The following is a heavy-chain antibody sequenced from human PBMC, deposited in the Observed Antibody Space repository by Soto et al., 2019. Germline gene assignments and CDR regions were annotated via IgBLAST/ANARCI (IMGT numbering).Heavy chain of an antibody. D-gene: IGHD3-10*01. Sequence: ASVKVSCKASGYTLPELSMHWVRQAPGKGLEWMGGFDPEDGETIYAQKFQGRVTMTEDTSTDTAYMELSSLRSDDTAVYYCARGVGSGTYYNQYNWFDPWRQGTLVTVSS. V-gene: IGHV1-24*01. J-gene: IGHJ5*02. CDR2: FDPEDGET. CDR1: GYTLPELS. CDR3: ARGVGSGTYYNQYNWFDP.